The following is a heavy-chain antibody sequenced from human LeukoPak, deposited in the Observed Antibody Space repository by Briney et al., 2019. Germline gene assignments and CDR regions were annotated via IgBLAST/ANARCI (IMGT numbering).Heavy chain of an antibody. J-gene: IGHJ6*03. CDR3: ARIKDVVVVPGTMGYYLDV. CDR2: IRDSSYYI. CDR1: GFTFSSYT. Sequence: PGGSLRLSCTASGFTFSSYTMNWVRQAPGMGPEWVSYIRDSSYYIYYADSVSGRFTVSRDNAKNSLYLQMNGLRAEDTAVYYCARIKDVVVVPGTMGYYLDVWGKGTTVTVS. V-gene: IGHV3-21*05. D-gene: IGHD2-2*01.